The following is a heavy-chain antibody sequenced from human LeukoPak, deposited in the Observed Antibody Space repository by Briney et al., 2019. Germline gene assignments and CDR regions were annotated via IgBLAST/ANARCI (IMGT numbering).Heavy chain of an antibody. CDR2: ISGNSVI. V-gene: IGHV3-48*02. Sequence: GGSLRLSCATSGFTFSDYSMNWVLQAPGKGLEWVSYISGNSVIYYADSVRGRFTISRDNAKNSLYLQMNSLRDEDTAVYYCAREGYYGAFDIWGQGTMVTVSS. D-gene: IGHD3-10*01. J-gene: IGHJ3*02. CDR1: GFTFSDYS. CDR3: AREGYYGAFDI.